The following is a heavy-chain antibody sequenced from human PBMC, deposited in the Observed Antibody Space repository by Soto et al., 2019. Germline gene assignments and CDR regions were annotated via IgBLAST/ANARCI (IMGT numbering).Heavy chain of an antibody. J-gene: IGHJ5*02. CDR2: ISYDGSNK. Sequence: GGSLRLSCAASGFTFSSYAMHWVRQAPGKGLEWVAVISYDGSNKYYADSVKGRFTISRDNSKNTLYLQMNSLRAEDTAVYYCAREGYYDHDNWFDPWGQGTLVTVSS. CDR3: AREGYYDHDNWFDP. CDR1: GFTFSSYA. V-gene: IGHV3-30-3*01. D-gene: IGHD3-22*01.